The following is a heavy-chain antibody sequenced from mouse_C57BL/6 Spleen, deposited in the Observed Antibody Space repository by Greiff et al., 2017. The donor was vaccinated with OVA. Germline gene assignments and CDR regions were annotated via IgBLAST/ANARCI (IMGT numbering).Heavy chain of an antibody. Sequence: QVQLKQSGAELVKPGASVKISCKASGYAFSSYWMNWVKQRPGKGLEWIGQIYPGDGDTNYNGKFKGKATLTADKSSSTAYMQLSSLTSEDSAVYFCARYCSGQKCFDYWGQGTTLTVSS. D-gene: IGHD3-2*02. CDR1: GYAFSSYW. CDR3: ARYCSGQKCFDY. V-gene: IGHV1-80*01. CDR2: IYPGDGDT. J-gene: IGHJ2*01.